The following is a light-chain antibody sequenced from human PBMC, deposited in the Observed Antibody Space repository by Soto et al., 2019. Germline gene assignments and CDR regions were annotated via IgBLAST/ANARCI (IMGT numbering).Light chain of an antibody. CDR1: QSVLFSSNNKNY. Sequence: IVMTQSPDSLAVSLGERATINCKSSQSVLFSSNNKNYLALYRQKPGQPPKLLIYWASIRESGVPDRISGSGSGTDFTLTISSLQAEDVAVYYCQQYYSTPPYTFGQGTKLEIK. CDR3: QQYYSTPPYT. CDR2: WAS. V-gene: IGKV4-1*01. J-gene: IGKJ2*01.